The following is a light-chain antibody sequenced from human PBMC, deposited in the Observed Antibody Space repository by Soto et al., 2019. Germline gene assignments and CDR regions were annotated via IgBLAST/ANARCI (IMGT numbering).Light chain of an antibody. J-gene: IGKJ1*01. CDR2: ASY. CDR3: LQHHSFPWT. V-gene: IGKV1-17*01. Sequence: DIQMTHSPSSLSASVGDRVTITCRASQGITNDLGWYQQKPGKAPKRLIYASYTLESGVPSRFSGSGSGTEFTLTISSLQPEDFAAYYCLQHHSFPWTFGQGTKVEI. CDR1: QGITND.